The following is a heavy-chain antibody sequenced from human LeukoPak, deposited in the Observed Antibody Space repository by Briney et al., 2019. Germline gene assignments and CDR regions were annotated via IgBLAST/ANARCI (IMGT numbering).Heavy chain of an antibody. D-gene: IGHD3-22*01. CDR1: GFTFSSYA. Sequence: HPGPSLRLSCAASGFTFSSYATSCVRQAPGKGLEWVSATSGSGGSTYYADSVKGRFTISRDKSKNTLYLQMNSLRAEDTAVYYCAKDLLYYYDSSGTCDLWGQGTLVTVPS. CDR2: TSGSGGST. V-gene: IGHV3-23*01. CDR3: AKDLLYYYDSSGTCDL. J-gene: IGHJ4*02.